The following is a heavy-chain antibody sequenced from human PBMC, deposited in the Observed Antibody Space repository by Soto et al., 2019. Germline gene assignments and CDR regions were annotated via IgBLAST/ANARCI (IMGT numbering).Heavy chain of an antibody. CDR1: GFTFSDYY. J-gene: IGHJ6*03. Sequence: GGSLRLSCAASGFTFSDYYMSWIRQAPGKGLEWVSYISSSGSTIYYADSVKGRFTISRDNAKNSLYLQMNSLRAEDTAVYYCARAGGLQQTYYYYYYYMDVWGKGTTVTVSS. CDR3: ARAGGLQQTYYYYYYYMDV. CDR2: ISSSGSTI. V-gene: IGHV3-11*01. D-gene: IGHD2-15*01.